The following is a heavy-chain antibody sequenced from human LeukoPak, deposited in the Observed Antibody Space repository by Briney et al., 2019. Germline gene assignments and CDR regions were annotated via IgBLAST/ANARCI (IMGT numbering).Heavy chain of an antibody. CDR3: AKDRRWESPHYLDS. CDR1: GFTFSSSA. J-gene: IGHJ4*02. V-gene: IGHV3-23*01. CDR2: ISASGGST. D-gene: IGHD1-26*01. Sequence: GGSLRLSCAASGFTFSSSAMSWVRQVPGKGLEWVSGISASGGSTNYADSVRGRFTISRDNSKNTLYVQMNSLRDEDTALYYCAKDRRWESPHYLDSWGQGTLVTVSS.